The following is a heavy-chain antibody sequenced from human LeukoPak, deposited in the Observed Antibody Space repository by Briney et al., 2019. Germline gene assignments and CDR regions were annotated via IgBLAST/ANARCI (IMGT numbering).Heavy chain of an antibody. J-gene: IGHJ4*02. V-gene: IGHV1-2*02. CDR1: GYTFTGYY. CDR3: ARDRDILTGYYMFDY. Sequence: GASVKASCKASGYTFTGYYMHWVRQAPGQGLEWMGWINPNSGGTNYAQKFQGRVTMTRDTSISTAYMELSRLRSDDTAVYYCARDRDILTGYYMFDYWGQGTLVTVSS. CDR2: INPNSGGT. D-gene: IGHD3-9*01.